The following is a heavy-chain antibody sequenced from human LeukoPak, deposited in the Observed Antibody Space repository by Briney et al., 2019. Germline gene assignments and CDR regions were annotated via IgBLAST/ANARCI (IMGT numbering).Heavy chain of an antibody. J-gene: IGHJ4*02. CDR3: ARVTGYWESGNYYFDY. V-gene: IGHV3-48*03. D-gene: IGHD1-20*01. CDR1: GFTFSSYE. CDR2: ISSGGGAT. Sequence: PGGSLRLSCAASGFTFSSYEMNWVRQAPGKGLEWVSFISSGGGATYYVDSVKGRLTISRDNAKNSLYLQMNSLRADDTAVYYCARVTGYWESGNYYFDYWGQGALVTVSS.